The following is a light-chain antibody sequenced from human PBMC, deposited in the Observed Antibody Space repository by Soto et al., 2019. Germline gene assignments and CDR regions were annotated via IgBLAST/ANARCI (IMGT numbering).Light chain of an antibody. J-gene: IGKJ1*01. Sequence: EIVLTQSPGTLSLSPVERATLSCRASQSVSNRYLAWYQQKPGQAPRLLIYGASSRATGIPDRFSGSGSGTDFTLTISRLEPEDFAVYYCQQYGSSSWTFGQGTKVDI. CDR2: GAS. CDR3: QQYGSSSWT. V-gene: IGKV3-20*01. CDR1: QSVSNRY.